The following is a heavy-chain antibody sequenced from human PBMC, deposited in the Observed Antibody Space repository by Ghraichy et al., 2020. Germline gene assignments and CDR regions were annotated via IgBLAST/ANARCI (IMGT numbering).Heavy chain of an antibody. CDR3: ARGVDPAMALPHIDV. J-gene: IGHJ6*03. CDR1: GVSISSYY. D-gene: IGHD5-18*01. CDR2: IYYSGST. Sequence: SETLSLTCTVSGVSISSYYWSWIRQPPGKGLEWIGYIYYSGSTNYSPSLKSRVTISLDTPKNQLSRQLSSVPAADTAVYFCARGVDPAMALPHIDVWGKGTTVTVSS. V-gene: IGHV4-59*01.